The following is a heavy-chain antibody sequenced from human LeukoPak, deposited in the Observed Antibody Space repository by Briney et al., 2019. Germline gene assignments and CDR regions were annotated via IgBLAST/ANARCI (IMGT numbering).Heavy chain of an antibody. CDR3: AKPHSSGWYLPPQYCFDY. V-gene: IGHV3-23*01. CDR1: GFTFSSYV. Sequence: GGSLRLSCAASGFTFSSYVMTWVRQAPGKGLEWVSIISGSAGSTHYADSVKGRFTISRDNSKNTLYLQMSSLRAEDTAVYYCAKPHSSGWYLPPQYCFDYWGQGTLVTVSS. CDR2: ISGSAGST. J-gene: IGHJ4*02. D-gene: IGHD6-19*01.